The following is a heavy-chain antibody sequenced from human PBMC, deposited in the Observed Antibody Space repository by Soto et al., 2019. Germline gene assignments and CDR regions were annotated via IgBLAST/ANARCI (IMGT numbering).Heavy chain of an antibody. Sequence: ASVKVPCKASGYTFTSCYIHWVRQAPGQGLEWMGIINPSGGSTSYAQKFQGRVTMTRDTSTSTVYMELSSLRSEDTAVYYCARDPDYYDILTGYPPPDYYYYGMDVWGQGTTVTVSS. CDR1: GYTFTSCY. V-gene: IGHV1-46*01. CDR2: INPSGGST. CDR3: ARDPDYYDILTGYPPPDYYYYGMDV. D-gene: IGHD3-9*01. J-gene: IGHJ6*02.